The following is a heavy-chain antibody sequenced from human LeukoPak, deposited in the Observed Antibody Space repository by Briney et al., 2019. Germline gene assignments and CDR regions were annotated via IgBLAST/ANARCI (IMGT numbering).Heavy chain of an antibody. CDR1: GGSISSSSYY. D-gene: IGHD5-18*01. V-gene: IGHV4-39*07. Sequence: SETLSLTCTVSGGSISSSSYYWGWIRQPPGKGLEWIGSIYYSGSTNYNPSLKSRVTISVDTSKNQFSLKLSSVTAADTAVYYCARWSEVDTAMATGDYWGQGTLVTVSS. J-gene: IGHJ4*02. CDR2: IYYSGST. CDR3: ARWSEVDTAMATGDY.